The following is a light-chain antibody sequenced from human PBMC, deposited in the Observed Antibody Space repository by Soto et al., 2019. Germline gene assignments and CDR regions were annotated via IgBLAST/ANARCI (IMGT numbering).Light chain of an antibody. CDR2: GAS. V-gene: IGKV3-20*01. J-gene: IGKJ1*01. CDR3: QQYGSSGT. Sequence: EIVFTQSPGTLSLSPGERATLSCRASQSVSNNYLAWYQQKPGQAPRLLIYGASNSATGTPSRFSGSGSGTDFTITISRLEPEDFAVYYCQQYGSSGTFGQGTKVDI. CDR1: QSVSNNY.